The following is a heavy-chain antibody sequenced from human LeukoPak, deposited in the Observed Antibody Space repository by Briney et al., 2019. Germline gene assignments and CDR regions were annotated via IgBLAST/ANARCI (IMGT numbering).Heavy chain of an antibody. CDR3: AKTTAGNSSGRYPGWPVDY. Sequence: ASAKVSCKASGYTFTSYDINWVRQATGQGLEWMGWMNPNSGNTGYAQKFQGRVTMTRNTSISIAYMELNSLRAEDTAVYYCAKTTAGNSSGRYPGWPVDYWGQGTLVTVSS. J-gene: IGHJ4*02. CDR2: MNPNSGNT. CDR1: GYTFTSYD. V-gene: IGHV1-8*01. D-gene: IGHD6-19*01.